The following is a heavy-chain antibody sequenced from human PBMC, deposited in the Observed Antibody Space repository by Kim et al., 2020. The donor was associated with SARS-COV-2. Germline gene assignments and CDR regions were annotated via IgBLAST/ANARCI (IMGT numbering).Heavy chain of an antibody. D-gene: IGHD3-9*01. V-gene: IGHV1-24*01. J-gene: IGHJ1*01. Sequence: ASVKVSCKVSGYSLSELSVHWVRQAPGKGLEWMGSFDPEEDETTYAQKFXGRFTXTXXEPXXXISMGLXSLTSADTAXXFCXXXERXVIDVXDWXGQGXLXTXXP. CDR1: GYSLSELS. CDR3: XXXERXVIDVXDW. CDR2: FDPEEDET.